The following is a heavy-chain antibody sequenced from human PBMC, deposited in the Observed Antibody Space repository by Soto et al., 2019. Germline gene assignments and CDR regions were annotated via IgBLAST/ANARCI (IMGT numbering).Heavy chain of an antibody. CDR2: INHSGIT. J-gene: IGHJ4*02. V-gene: IGHV4-34*01. CDR1: GGSFSGYY. Sequence: PSETLSLTCAVYGGSFSGYYWSWIRQPPGKGLEWLGEINHSGITDYNPSLKSPITISIDTSKKQFSLKLNSVTAADTAVYYCAIGPRMWLAGGGYWGQGTQVTVSS. CDR3: AIGPRMWLAGGGY. D-gene: IGHD6-19*01.